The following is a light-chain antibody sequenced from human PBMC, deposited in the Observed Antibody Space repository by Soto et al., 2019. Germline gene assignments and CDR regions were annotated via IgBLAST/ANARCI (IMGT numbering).Light chain of an antibody. Sequence: DIQMTQSPSSVSASLGDRVTITCRASQGIGVYLAWFQQKPGNVPKLLIYAASTLQSGVPSRFSGSGSGTDFTLTVSSLQPEDVATYYCQKYNSAPLTFGGGTKVEIK. V-gene: IGKV1-27*01. CDR1: QGIGVY. J-gene: IGKJ4*01. CDR2: AAS. CDR3: QKYNSAPLT.